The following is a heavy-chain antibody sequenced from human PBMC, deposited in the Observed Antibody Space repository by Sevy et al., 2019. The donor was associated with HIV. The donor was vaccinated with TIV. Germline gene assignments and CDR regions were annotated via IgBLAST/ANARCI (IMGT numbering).Heavy chain of an antibody. CDR3: ARVGSSSVVGDY. D-gene: IGHD6-6*01. J-gene: IGHJ4*02. V-gene: IGHV4-38-2*02. CDR2: IYHSGST. Sequence: SETLSLTYTVSGYSISSGYYWGWIRQPPGKGLEWIGSIYHSGSTYYNPSLKSRVTISVDTSKNQFSLKLSSVTAADTAVYYCARVGSSSVVGDYWGQGTLVTVSS. CDR1: GYSISSGYY.